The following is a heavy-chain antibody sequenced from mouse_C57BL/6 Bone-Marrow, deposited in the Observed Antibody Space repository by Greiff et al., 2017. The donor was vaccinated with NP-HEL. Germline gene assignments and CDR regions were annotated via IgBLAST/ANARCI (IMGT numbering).Heavy chain of an antibody. Sequence: VQLQQPGAELVKPGASVKMSCKASGYTFTSYWITWVKQRPGQGLEWIGDIYPGSGSTNYNEKFKSKATLTVDTSSSTAYMQLSSLTSEDSAVYYCARSRYGSSWFAYWGQGTLVTVSA. CDR1: GYTFTSYW. CDR2: IYPGSGST. V-gene: IGHV1-55*01. CDR3: ARSRYGSSWFAY. J-gene: IGHJ3*01. D-gene: IGHD1-1*01.